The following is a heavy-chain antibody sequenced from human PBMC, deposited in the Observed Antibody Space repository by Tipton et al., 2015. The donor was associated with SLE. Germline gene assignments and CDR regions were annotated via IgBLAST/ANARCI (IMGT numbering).Heavy chain of an antibody. CDR3: AREDYPYDFWSGYYTGDYFDY. CDR1: GFTFSSYW. D-gene: IGHD3-3*01. CDR2: IKQDGSEK. J-gene: IGHJ4*02. V-gene: IGHV3-7*01. Sequence: GSLRLSCAASGFTFSSYWMSWVRQAPGKGLEWVANIKQDGSEKYYVDSVKGRFTISRDNAKNSLYLQMNSLRAEDTAVYYCAREDYPYDFWSGYYTGDYFDYWGQGTLVTVSS.